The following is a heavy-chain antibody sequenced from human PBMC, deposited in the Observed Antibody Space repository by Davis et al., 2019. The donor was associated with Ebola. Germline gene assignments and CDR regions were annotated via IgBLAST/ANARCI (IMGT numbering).Heavy chain of an antibody. CDR1: GYTFTSYY. D-gene: IGHD3-16*02. J-gene: IGHJ5*02. CDR3: ARDIRPMITFGGVIVPHNWFDP. CDR2: INPSGGST. Sequence: SVKVSCKASGYTFTSYYMHWVRQAPGQGLEWMGIINPSGGSTSYAQKFQGRVTMTRDTSTSTVYMELSSLRSEDTAVYYCARDIRPMITFGGVIVPHNWFDPWGQGTLVTVSS. V-gene: IGHV1-46*01.